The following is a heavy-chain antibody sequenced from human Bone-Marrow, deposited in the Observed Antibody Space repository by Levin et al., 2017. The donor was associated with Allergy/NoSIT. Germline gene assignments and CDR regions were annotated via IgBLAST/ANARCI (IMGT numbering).Heavy chain of an antibody. CDR2: IYSGGST. CDR1: GFTVSNNY. CDR3: ARLNFYHASYY. Sequence: LGESLKISCVVSGFTVSNNYMSWVRQAPGKGLEWVSVIYSGGSTYYADSVKGRFTISRDNSKNTVYLQMNSLRAEDTAVYYCARLNFYHASYYWGQGTLVTVSS. D-gene: IGHD3-16*01. J-gene: IGHJ4*02. V-gene: IGHV3-66*04.